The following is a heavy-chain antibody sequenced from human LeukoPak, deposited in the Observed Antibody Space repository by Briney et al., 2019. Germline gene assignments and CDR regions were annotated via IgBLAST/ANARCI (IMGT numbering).Heavy chain of an antibody. Sequence: GGSLRLSCAASGFTFSSYSMNWVRQAPGKGLEWVSSISSSSSYIYYADSVKGRFTISRDNSKNTLYLQMNSLRAEDTAVYYCARQDSSGSPLFDAFDIWGQGTMVTVSS. D-gene: IGHD3-22*01. CDR1: GFTFSSYS. CDR3: ARQDSSGSPLFDAFDI. J-gene: IGHJ3*02. CDR2: ISSSSSYI. V-gene: IGHV3-21*01.